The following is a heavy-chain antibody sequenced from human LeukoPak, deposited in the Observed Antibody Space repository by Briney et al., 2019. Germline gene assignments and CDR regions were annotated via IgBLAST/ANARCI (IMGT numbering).Heavy chain of an antibody. CDR3: ARDASSSSWPYYFDY. V-gene: IGHV1-2*02. Sequence: ASVKVSCKVAGYTFTDYYMHWVRQAPGQGLEWMGWINPNSGGTNYAQKFQGRVTMTRDTSISTVYMELSRLRSDDPAVFYCARDASSSSWPYYFDYWGQGTLVTVSS. CDR1: GYTFTDYY. D-gene: IGHD6-13*01. J-gene: IGHJ4*02. CDR2: INPNSGGT.